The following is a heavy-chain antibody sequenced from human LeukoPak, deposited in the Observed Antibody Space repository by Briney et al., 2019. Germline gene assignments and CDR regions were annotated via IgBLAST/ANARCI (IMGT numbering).Heavy chain of an antibody. Sequence: ASVKVSCKASGYTFTGYYMHWVRQAPGQGLEWMGWINPNSGGTNYAQKFQGRVTMTRDTSISTAYMELSRLRSDDTAAYYCARDRPHCSGGSCYSRWFDPWGQGTLVTVSS. CDR3: ARDRPHCSGGSCYSRWFDP. CDR2: INPNSGGT. D-gene: IGHD2-15*01. J-gene: IGHJ5*02. V-gene: IGHV1-2*02. CDR1: GYTFTGYY.